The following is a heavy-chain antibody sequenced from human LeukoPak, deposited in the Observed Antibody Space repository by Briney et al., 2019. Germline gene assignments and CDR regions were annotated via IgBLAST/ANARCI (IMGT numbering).Heavy chain of an antibody. V-gene: IGHV1-2*02. CDR3: ARGGAKIVVVPAAIWSRFDP. CDR1: GYTFTGYY. Sequence: ASVKVSCKASGYTFTGYYMHWVRQAPGQGLEWMGWINPNSGGTNYAQKFQGRVTMPRDTSISTAYMELSRLRSDDPAVYYCARGGAKIVVVPAAIWSRFDPWGQGTLVTVSS. CDR2: INPNSGGT. J-gene: IGHJ5*02. D-gene: IGHD2-2*01.